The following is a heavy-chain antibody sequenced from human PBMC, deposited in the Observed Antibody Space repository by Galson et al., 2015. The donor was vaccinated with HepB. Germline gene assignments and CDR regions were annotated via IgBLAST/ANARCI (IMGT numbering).Heavy chain of an antibody. D-gene: IGHD6-19*01. V-gene: IGHV3-21*01. J-gene: IGHJ5*02. CDR1: GFIFNNYN. Sequence: SLRLSCAASGFIFNNYNMNWVRQAPGKGLEWVASISSRSDYVYYADSVKGRFTISRDSAKNSLYLQMSSLRAEDTAVYYCARDWGIAVSGTWWFDPWGRGTLVTVSS. CDR2: ISSRSDYV. CDR3: ARDWGIAVSGTWWFDP.